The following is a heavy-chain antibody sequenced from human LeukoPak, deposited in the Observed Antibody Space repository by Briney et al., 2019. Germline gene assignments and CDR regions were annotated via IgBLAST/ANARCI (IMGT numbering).Heavy chain of an antibody. CDR2: INSDGSST. CDR1: GFTFSSYW. CDR3: AKRSGINYGYFDS. D-gene: IGHD1-26*01. V-gene: IGHV3-74*01. Sequence: GGSLRLSCAASGFTFSSYWMHWVRQAPGKGLMWVSRINSDGSSTSYADSVKGRFTISRDNSKNTAYLQMNSLRSEDTAVYYCAKRSGINYGYFDSWGQGTLVTVSS. J-gene: IGHJ4*02.